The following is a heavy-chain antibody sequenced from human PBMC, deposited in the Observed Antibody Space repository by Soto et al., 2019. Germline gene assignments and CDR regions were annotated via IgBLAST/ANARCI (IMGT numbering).Heavy chain of an antibody. CDR2: IIPILGIA. CDR3: ASTVTTEADYYYGMDV. J-gene: IGHJ6*02. CDR1: RGTFSSYT. Sequence: QVQLVQSGAEVKKPGSSVKVSCKASRGTFSSYTISWVRQAPGQGLEWMGRIIPILGIANYAQKFQGRVTITADKSTITAYMELSSLSSEDTAVYYCASTVTTEADYYYGMDVWGQGTTVTVSS. V-gene: IGHV1-69*02. D-gene: IGHD4-17*01.